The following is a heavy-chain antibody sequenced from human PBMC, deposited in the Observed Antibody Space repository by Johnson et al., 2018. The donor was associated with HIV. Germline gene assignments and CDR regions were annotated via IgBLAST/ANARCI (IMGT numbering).Heavy chain of an antibody. V-gene: IGHV3-33*06. CDR2: IWYDGSNK. J-gene: IGHJ3*02. CDR3: AKDQWSSSWTNDALDI. D-gene: IGHD6-13*01. Sequence: VQPGRGVVQPGRSLRLSLVASGFTFSYYGMHWVRQAPGKGLEWVSVIWYDGSNKYYADSVKGRFTTARDNSKNTLYLQMNSRRAEDTAVYYCAKDQWSSSWTNDALDIWSQGTMVTVSS. CDR1: GFTFSYYG.